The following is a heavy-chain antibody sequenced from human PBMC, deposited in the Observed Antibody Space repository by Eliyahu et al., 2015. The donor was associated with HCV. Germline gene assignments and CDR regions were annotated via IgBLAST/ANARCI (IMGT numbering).Heavy chain of an antibody. CDR2: IXGSGGST. D-gene: IGHD1-14*01. V-gene: IGHV3-23*01. CDR3: AKSGLRGTDYFDY. CDR1: GFTFSSYA. Sequence: EVQLLESGGGSVQPGGSLRLSCXASGFTFSSYAXNWVRXAPGXGXEWVSAIXGSGGSTYYADSVKGRFTISRDNSKNTLYLQMNSLRAEDTAVYYCAKSGLRGTDYFDYWGQGTLVTVSS. J-gene: IGHJ4*02.